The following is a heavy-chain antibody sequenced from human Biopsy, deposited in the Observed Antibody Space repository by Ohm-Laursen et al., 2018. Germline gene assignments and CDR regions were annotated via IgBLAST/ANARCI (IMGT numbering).Heavy chain of an antibody. Sequence: SDTLSLTCAVSSGSISSYYWSWIRQSAGQGLEWIGRIHTSGSTNHNLSLKSRVTMSVDTSKNQFSLKLRSVTAADTAVYYCARGTGKYYVYGAFDIWGQGTMVTVSS. J-gene: IGHJ3*02. CDR1: SGSISSYY. CDR2: IHTSGST. CDR3: ARGTGKYYVYGAFDI. D-gene: IGHD3/OR15-3a*01. V-gene: IGHV4-4*07.